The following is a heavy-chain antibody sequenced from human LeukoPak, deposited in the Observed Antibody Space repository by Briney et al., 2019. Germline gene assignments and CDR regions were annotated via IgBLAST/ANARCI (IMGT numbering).Heavy chain of an antibody. CDR2: IYTSGST. V-gene: IGHV4-61*02. J-gene: IGHJ5*02. D-gene: IGHD6-13*01. CDR1: GGSISSGSYY. Sequence: PSETLSLTCTVSGGSISSGSYYWSWIRQPAGKGLEWIGRIYTSGSTNYNPSLKSRVTISVDTSKNQFSLKLSSVTAADTAVYYCARDRYSSSWYWFDPWGQGTLVTVSS. CDR3: ARDRYSSSWYWFDP.